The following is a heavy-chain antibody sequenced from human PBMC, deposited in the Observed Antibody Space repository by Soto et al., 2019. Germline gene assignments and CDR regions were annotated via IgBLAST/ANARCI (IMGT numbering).Heavy chain of an antibody. CDR2: ISGSGGST. V-gene: IGHV3-23*01. Sequence: GGSLRLSCAASGFTFSSYAMSWVRQAPGKGLEWVSAISGSGGSTYYADSVKGRFTISRDNSKNTLYLQMNSLRAEDTAVYYCAKSRGVAAAARGWFDPWGQGTLVTVSS. CDR1: GFTFSSYA. D-gene: IGHD6-13*01. CDR3: AKSRGVAAAARGWFDP. J-gene: IGHJ5*02.